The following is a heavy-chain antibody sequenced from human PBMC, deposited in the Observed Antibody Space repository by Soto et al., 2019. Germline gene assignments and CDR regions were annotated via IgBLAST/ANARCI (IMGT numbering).Heavy chain of an antibody. CDR1: GGSLSSYY. J-gene: IGHJ5*02. CDR3: ARGRIGYYGRRYEDA. D-gene: IGHD1-26*01. Sequence: LSLTCIVSGGSLSSYYWNWIRQPPGQGLEWIGYVYSSGSTIYNPSLESRVTISVDTSKNQFSLKVSSVTAADTAVYYCARGRIGYYGRRYEDAWRQGTLVTVSA. V-gene: IGHV4-59*01. CDR2: VYSSGST.